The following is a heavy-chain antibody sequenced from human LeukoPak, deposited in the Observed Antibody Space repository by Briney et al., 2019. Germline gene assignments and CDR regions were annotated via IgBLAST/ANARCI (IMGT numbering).Heavy chain of an antibody. CDR1: GYTFTSYY. J-gene: IGHJ6*03. Sequence: ASVKVSCKASGYTFTSYYMHWVRQAPGQGLEWMGIINPSGGSTSYAQKFQGRVTMTRDMSTSTVYMELSSLRSEDTAVYYCAREAGVAAAGIRRYYYYYMDVWGKGTTVTVSS. CDR3: AREAGVAAAGIRRYYYYYMDV. V-gene: IGHV1-46*01. CDR2: INPSGGST. D-gene: IGHD6-13*01.